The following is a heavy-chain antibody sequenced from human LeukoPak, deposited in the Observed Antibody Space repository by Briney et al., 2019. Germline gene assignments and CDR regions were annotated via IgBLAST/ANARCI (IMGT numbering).Heavy chain of an antibody. CDR2: ISYDGSNK. J-gene: IGHJ3*02. D-gene: IGHD1-26*01. V-gene: IGHV3-30*03. CDR1: GFTFSSYG. Sequence: GGSLRLSCAASGFTFSSYGMHWARQAPGKGLEWVADISYDGSNKYYADSVKGRFTISRDNSKNTLYLQMNSLRAEDTAVYYCARGGSYLSAFDIWGQGTMVTVSS. CDR3: ARGGSYLSAFDI.